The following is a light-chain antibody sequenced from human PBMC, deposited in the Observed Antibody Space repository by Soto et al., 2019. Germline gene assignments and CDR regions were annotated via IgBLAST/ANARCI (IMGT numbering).Light chain of an antibody. CDR3: QQYDNLLN. CDR2: DAS. V-gene: IGKV1-33*01. CDR1: QSISSW. Sequence: DIQMTQSPSTLSASVGDRVTITSRASQSISSWLAWYQQKPGKAPKLLIYDASNLETGVPSRFSGSGSGTDFTFTISSLQPEDIATYYCQQYDNLLNFGGGTKVDIK. J-gene: IGKJ4*01.